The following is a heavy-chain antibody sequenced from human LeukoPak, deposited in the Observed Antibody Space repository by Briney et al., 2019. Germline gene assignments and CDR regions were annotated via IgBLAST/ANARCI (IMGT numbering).Heavy chain of an antibody. D-gene: IGHD2-2*01. J-gene: IGHJ4*02. V-gene: IGHV3-30*18. CDR2: ISYDGSNI. CDR1: GFTFSSYG. CDR3: AKDIGCSTTSCPEDY. Sequence: GGSLRLSCAASGFTFSSYGMHWVRQAPGKGLEWVAIISYDGSNIYYADSVKGRFTISRDNSRNTLNLQMNSLRAEDTAVYYCAKDIGCSTTSCPEDYWGQGTLVTVSS.